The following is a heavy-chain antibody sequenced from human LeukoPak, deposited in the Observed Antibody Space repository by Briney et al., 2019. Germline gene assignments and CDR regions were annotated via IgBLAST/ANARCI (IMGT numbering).Heavy chain of an antibody. CDR3: AIVTVTTPYYYYYYMDV. J-gene: IGHJ6*03. CDR2: MNPNSGNT. V-gene: IGHV1-8*01. Sequence: ASVKVSCKASGYTFTSYDINWVRQATGQGLEWMGWMNPNSGNTGYAQKFQGRVTMTRNTSISTACMELSSLRSEDTAVYYCAIVTVTTPYYYYYYMDVWGKGTRSPSP. CDR1: GYTFTSYD. D-gene: IGHD4-17*01.